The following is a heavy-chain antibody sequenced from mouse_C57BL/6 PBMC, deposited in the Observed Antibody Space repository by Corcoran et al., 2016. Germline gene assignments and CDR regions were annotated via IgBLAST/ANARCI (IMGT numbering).Heavy chain of an antibody. D-gene: IGHD2-1*01. V-gene: IGHV1-26*01. J-gene: IGHJ1*03. Sequence: EVQLQQSGPELVKPGASVKISCKASGYTFTDYYMNWVKQSHGKSLEWIGDINPNNGGTIYNQKFKGKATLTVDKSSSTAYMELRSLTSEDTAVYYCARIYYGNYGWYFDVWGTGTTVTVSS. CDR3: ARIYYGNYGWYFDV. CDR2: INPNNGGT. CDR1: GYTFTDYY.